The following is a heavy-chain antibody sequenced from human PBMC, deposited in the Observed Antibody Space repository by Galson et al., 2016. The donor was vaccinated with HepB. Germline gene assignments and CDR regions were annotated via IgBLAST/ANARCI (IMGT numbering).Heavy chain of an antibody. J-gene: IGHJ6*02. D-gene: IGHD5-24*01. Sequence: SLRLSCAVSGFTFNTYAMPWVRQAPGKGLEWVAVISHHGIHKYFADSVRGRFTISRDDSKNTMYLQMDNVRPEDTAVYYCAKRGMMATASGGYYYHAMDVWGDGASVTVS. CDR2: ISHHGIHK. CDR1: GFTFNTYA. CDR3: AKRGMMATASGGYYYHAMDV. V-gene: IGHV3-30*04.